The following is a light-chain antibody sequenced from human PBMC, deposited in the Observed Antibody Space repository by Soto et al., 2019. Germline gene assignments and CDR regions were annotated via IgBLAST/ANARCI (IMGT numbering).Light chain of an antibody. CDR1: QSISDY. CDR3: QQSHSAPFT. J-gene: IGKJ3*01. Sequence: DIQMTQSPFSLSASLGDRVTITCRASQSISDYLNWYQQKPGKGPKLLIFAASSLQVGVPSRFSGSGSGTDFTLTISSVQPDDFATYFCQQSHSAPFTFGPGTTVDIK. V-gene: IGKV1-39*01. CDR2: AAS.